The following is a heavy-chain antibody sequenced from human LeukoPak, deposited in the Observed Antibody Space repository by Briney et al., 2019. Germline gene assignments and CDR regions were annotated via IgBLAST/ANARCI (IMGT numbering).Heavy chain of an antibody. J-gene: IGHJ4*02. V-gene: IGHV4-59*06. Sequence: KTSETLSLTCTVSGGSISSDYWSWLRQPPGKGLEWIGYIYYSGSTYYNPSLKSRVTISVDTSKNQFSLKLSSVTAADTAVYYCARTYGDYPYYFDYWGQGTLVTVSS. D-gene: IGHD4-17*01. CDR2: IYYSGST. CDR3: ARTYGDYPYYFDY. CDR1: GGSISSDY.